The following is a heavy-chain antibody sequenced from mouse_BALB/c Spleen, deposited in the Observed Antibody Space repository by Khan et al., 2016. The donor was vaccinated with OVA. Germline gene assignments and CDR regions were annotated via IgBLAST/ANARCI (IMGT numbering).Heavy chain of an antibody. J-gene: IGHJ1*01. CDR3: ARGHFDV. Sequence: VQLKESGPELVKPGASVKMSCKASGYTFTDYYMKWMKQSHGKSLEWIGDINPNNGDTFYNQKFKGKATLTVDKSSSTAYTQLNSLTSEDSAVYYWARGHFDVWGPGTTVTVSS. CDR2: INPNNGDT. V-gene: IGHV1-26*01. CDR1: GYTFTDYY.